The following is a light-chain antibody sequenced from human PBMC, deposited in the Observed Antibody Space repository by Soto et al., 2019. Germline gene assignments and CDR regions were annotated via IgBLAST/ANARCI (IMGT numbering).Light chain of an antibody. V-gene: IGKV2-30*01. CDR3: MQGTHWPHT. J-gene: IGKJ1*01. CDR1: RSLVYSDGNTS. CDR2: EVS. Sequence: DVVMTQSPLPLPVTLGQPASISCRSSRSLVYSDGNTSLNWFQQRPGQSPRRLIFEVSNRASGVPDRFCGSASGTDFTLKISRVEAEDVGVYSCMQGTHWPHTFGQGTKVETK.